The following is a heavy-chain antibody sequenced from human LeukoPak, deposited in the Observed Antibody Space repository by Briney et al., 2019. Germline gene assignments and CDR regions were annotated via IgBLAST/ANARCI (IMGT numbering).Heavy chain of an antibody. D-gene: IGHD6-19*01. CDR2: IYHSGST. V-gene: IGHV4-4*02. CDR1: GGSISSSNW. Sequence: SETLSLTCAVSGGSISSSNWWSWVRQPPGKGLEWIGEIYHSGSTNYNPSLKSRVTISVDKSKNQFSLKLSSVTAADTAVYYCARPTQVAGRQYFQHWGQGTLVTVSS. CDR3: ARPTQVAGRQYFQH. J-gene: IGHJ1*01.